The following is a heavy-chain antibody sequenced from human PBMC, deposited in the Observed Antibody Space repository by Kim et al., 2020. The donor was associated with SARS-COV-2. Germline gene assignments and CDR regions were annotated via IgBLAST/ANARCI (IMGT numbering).Heavy chain of an antibody. D-gene: IGHD3-22*01. Sequence: QKFQGRVTMTRDTSTSTVYMELSSLRSEDTAVYYCARGDYYDSSGYYLGYWGQGTLVTVSS. J-gene: IGHJ4*02. V-gene: IGHV1-46*01. CDR3: ARGDYYDSSGYYLGY.